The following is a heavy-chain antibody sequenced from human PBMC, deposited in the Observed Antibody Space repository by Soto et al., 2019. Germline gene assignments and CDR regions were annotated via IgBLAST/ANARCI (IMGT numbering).Heavy chain of an antibody. CDR3: AKYCSSDVCFDY. CDR1: GFTFSSCS. Sequence: EVQLVESGGGLVQPGGSLRLSCASSGFTFSSCSMNWLRQAPGKGLEWVSFISGSGYTKYYADSVKGRFTISRDNAKNSLYLQMSSLRDEDTAVYYCAKYCSSDVCFDYWGQGTLVTVSS. V-gene: IGHV3-48*02. CDR2: ISGSGYTK. D-gene: IGHD2-8*01. J-gene: IGHJ4*02.